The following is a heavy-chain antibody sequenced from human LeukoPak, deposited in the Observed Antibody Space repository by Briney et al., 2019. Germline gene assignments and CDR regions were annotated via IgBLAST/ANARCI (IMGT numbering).Heavy chain of an antibody. CDR1: GVSISSYY. Sequence: SETLSLTCTVSGVSISSYYWSWIRQPPGKGLEWIGYIYYSGSTNYNPSLKSRVTISVDTSKNQFSLKLSSVTAADTAVYYCARNLYSSSWYYWFDPWGQGTLVTVSS. V-gene: IGHV4-59*01. D-gene: IGHD6-13*01. J-gene: IGHJ5*02. CDR3: ARNLYSSSWYYWFDP. CDR2: IYYSGST.